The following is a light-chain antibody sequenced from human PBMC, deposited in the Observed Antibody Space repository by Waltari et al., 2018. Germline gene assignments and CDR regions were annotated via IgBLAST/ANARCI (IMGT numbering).Light chain of an antibody. V-gene: IGLV3-1*01. Sequence: SYELTQPPSLSVSPGQTANITCSGDKLGNKFASWYRQKPGQSPVVVIYRDKKRPSGIPERISGSNSGNTATLTISETQAMDEADYYCQAWDSSAVVFGGGTKLTVL. CDR2: RDK. CDR1: KLGNKF. CDR3: QAWDSSAVV. J-gene: IGLJ2*01.